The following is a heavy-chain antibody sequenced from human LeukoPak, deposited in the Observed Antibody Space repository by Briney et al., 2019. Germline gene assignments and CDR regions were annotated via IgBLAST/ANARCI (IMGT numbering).Heavy chain of an antibody. V-gene: IGHV1-8*01. J-gene: IGHJ4*02. CDR3: ARGRGTTGFMIVVALDY. D-gene: IGHD3-22*01. CDR2: MNPNSGNT. Sequence: ASVKVSCKASGYTFTSYDINWVRQAPEQGLEWMGWMNPNSGNTGYAQKFQGRVTMTRNTSISTAYMELSSLRSEDTAVYYCARGRGTTGFMIVVALDYWGQGTLVTVSS. CDR1: GYTFTSYD.